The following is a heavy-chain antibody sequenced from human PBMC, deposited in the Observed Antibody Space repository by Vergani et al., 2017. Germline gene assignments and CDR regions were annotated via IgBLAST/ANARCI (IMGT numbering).Heavy chain of an antibody. CDR1: GFTFSSYW. V-gene: IGHV3-7*03. J-gene: IGHJ6*02. CDR3: ARDPGPHPGTAMVTFYYYGMDV. D-gene: IGHD5-18*01. Sequence: EVQLVESGGGLVQPGGSLRLSCAASGFTFSSYWMSWVRQAPGKGLEWVANIKQDGSEKYYVDSVKCRFTISRDNAKNSLYLQMNSLRAEDTAVYYCARDPGPHPGTAMVTFYYYGMDVWGQGTTVTVSS. CDR2: IKQDGSEK.